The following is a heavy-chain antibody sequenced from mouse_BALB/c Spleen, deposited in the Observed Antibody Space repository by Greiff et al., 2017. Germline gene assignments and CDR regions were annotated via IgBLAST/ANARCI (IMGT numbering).Heavy chain of an antibody. CDR3: TRSSLRSYYAMDY. J-gene: IGHJ4*01. V-gene: IGHV1-15*01. Sequence: QVQLQQSGAELVRPGASVTLSCKASGYTFTDYEMHWVKQTPVHGLEWIGAIDPETGGTAYNQKFKGKATLTADKSSSTAYMELRSLTSEDSAVYYCTRSSLRSYYAMDYWGQGTSVTVSS. CDR2: IDPETGGT. D-gene: IGHD1-2*01. CDR1: GYTFTDYE.